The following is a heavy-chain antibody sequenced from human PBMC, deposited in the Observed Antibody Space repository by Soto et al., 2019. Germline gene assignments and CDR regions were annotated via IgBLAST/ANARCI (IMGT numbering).Heavy chain of an antibody. V-gene: IGHV2-5*02. Sequence: QITLKESGPTLVKPTQTLTLTCTFSGFSLSTSGVGVGWIRQPPGKALEWLALIYWDDDKRYSPSLKSRLNITKETSKHQVVLTMTNMDPVDTATYYCAEYTSSSPSYGYWGQGTLVTASS. D-gene: IGHD6-6*01. CDR2: IYWDDDK. CDR1: GFSLSTSGVG. J-gene: IGHJ4*02. CDR3: AEYTSSSPSYGY.